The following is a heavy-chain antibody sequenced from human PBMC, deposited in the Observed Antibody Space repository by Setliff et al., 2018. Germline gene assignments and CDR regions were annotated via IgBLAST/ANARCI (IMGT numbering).Heavy chain of an antibody. CDR1: GDSFNNYA. CDR3: ARSPAVRGIVYLDP. Sequence: SVKVSCKASGDSFNNYAISWVRQAPGQGLEWMGGIIPMYGTPAYAQKFQDRVTITTDESTSTAYMELDSLRSEDTAVYYCARSPAVRGIVYLDPWGQGTLVTVSS. CDR2: IIPMYGTP. J-gene: IGHJ5*02. V-gene: IGHV1-69*05. D-gene: IGHD2-15*01.